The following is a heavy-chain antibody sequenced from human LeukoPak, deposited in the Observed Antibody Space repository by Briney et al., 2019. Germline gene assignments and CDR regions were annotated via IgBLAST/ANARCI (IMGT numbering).Heavy chain of an antibody. V-gene: IGHV4-61*02. CDR2: IYTSGST. D-gene: IGHD1-26*01. CDR3: ARDRGASFDY. J-gene: IGHJ4*02. Sequence: PSETLSLTCTVSGGSISSGSYYWSWIRQPAGKGLEWIGRIYTSGSTNYNPSLKSRVTISVDTSKNQFSLKLSSVTAADTAVYYCARDRGASFDYWGQGTLVTVSS. CDR1: GGSISSGSYY.